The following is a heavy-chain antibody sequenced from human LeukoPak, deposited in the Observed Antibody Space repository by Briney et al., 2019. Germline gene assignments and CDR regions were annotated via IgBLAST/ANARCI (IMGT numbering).Heavy chain of an antibody. V-gene: IGHV1-2*02. Sequence: ASVKVSCKASGYTFTGYYMHWVRQAPGQGLEWMGWINPNSGGTNYAQKFQGRVTMTRDTSISTAYMELSRLRSDDTAVYYCARDLYRRYSYGEKDKVHFDPWGQGTLVTVSS. J-gene: IGHJ5*02. CDR1: GYTFTGYY. D-gene: IGHD5-18*01. CDR3: ARDLYRRYSYGEKDKVHFDP. CDR2: INPNSGGT.